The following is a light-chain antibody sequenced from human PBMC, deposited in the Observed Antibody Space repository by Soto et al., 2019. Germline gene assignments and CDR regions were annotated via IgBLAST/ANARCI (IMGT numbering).Light chain of an antibody. V-gene: IGKV3D-15*01. CDR2: DAS. CDR3: QQYERGFT. CDR1: QSIKSD. J-gene: IGKJ3*01. Sequence: EILMTQSPATLSVSPGETTRLSCRASQSIKSDVAWYKQKPGQAPRLLIYDASSRATGIPDRLSGSGSGTEFSLTISRMEPEDFAVYYCQQYERGFTFGPGTKVDIK.